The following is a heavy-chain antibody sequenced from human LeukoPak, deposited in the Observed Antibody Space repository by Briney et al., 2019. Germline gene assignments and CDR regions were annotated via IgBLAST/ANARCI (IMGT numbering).Heavy chain of an antibody. Sequence: PSETLSHTCTVPGGSIRSYNWSWIRQPAGKGLEWIGRLYTIVDTNYNPSLKSRLTMSLDASNNQFSLKLSSVTAADTAVYYCARDEHDYGDYGTFEYWGQGTLVTVSS. V-gene: IGHV4-4*07. CDR3: ARDEHDYGDYGTFEY. CDR1: GGSIRSYN. D-gene: IGHD4-17*01. CDR2: LYTIVDT. J-gene: IGHJ4*02.